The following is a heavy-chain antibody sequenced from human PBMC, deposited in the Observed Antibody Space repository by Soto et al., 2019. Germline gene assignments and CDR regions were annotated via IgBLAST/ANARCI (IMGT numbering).Heavy chain of an antibody. CDR2: FDPEDGET. CDR3: ATPYSVRNNRPDH. J-gene: IGHJ4*02. V-gene: IGHV1-24*01. D-gene: IGHD4-17*01. Sequence: ASVKVSCKVSGYTLTKLSMHWVRQAPGKGLEWMGGFDPEDGETIYAQKFQGRVTMTEDTSTDIAYMELSSLRSEDTAVYYCATPYSVRNNRPDHWGQGTLVTVSS. CDR1: GYTLTKLS.